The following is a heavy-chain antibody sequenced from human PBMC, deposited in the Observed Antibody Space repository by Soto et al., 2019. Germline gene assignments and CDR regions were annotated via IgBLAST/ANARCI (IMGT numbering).Heavy chain of an antibody. D-gene: IGHD2-15*01. V-gene: IGHV3-64D*06. CDR2: ISSNGGST. CDR3: VKGPDKDRADAFDI. J-gene: IGHJ3*02. CDR1: GFTFSSYA. Sequence: GGSLRLSCSASGFTFSSYAMHWVRQAPGKGLEYVSAISSNGGSTYYADSVKGRFTISRDNSKNTLYLQMSSLRAEDTAVYYCVKGPDKDRADAFDIWGQGTMVTVSS.